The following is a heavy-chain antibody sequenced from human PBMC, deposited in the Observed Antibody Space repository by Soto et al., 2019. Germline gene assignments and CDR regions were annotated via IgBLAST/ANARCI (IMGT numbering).Heavy chain of an antibody. CDR1: GGSISSSGYY. J-gene: IGHJ4*02. CDR3: ARHRRHSAYDLDY. V-gene: IGHV4-39*01. CDR2: IYYSGST. Sequence: SETLSLTCSVSGGSISSSGYYWGWIRQPPGKGLEWIGSIYYSGSTYYNPSLKSRVTISIDTSKSQFSLKLTSVSAADTAVFYCARHRRHSAYDLDYWGQGTLVTVSS. D-gene: IGHD5-12*01.